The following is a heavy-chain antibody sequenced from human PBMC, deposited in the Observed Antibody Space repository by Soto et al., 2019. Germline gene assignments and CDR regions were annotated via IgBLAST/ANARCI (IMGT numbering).Heavy chain of an antibody. CDR2: IIPASGTT. J-gene: IGHJ4*02. Sequence: VQVVQSGAEVKSPGSSVKISCKPSGGSLSNYALSWVRQAPGQGLEWMGGIIPASGTTKYAQKFEGRLMMTADESTTTAYMELSGLRYEDTAIYYCARGGRWDSLSSASATFDYWGQGTLVTVSS. V-gene: IGHV1-69*12. CDR1: GGSLSNYA. CDR3: ARGGRWDSLSSASATFDY. D-gene: IGHD1-26*01.